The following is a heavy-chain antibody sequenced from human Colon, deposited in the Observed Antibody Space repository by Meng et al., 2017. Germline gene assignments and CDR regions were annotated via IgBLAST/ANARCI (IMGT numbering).Heavy chain of an antibody. CDR1: GCSINYGFW. CDR2: IHSYGST. CDR3: VRNDHCTSGTCYPHYDY. V-gene: IGHV4-4*02. J-gene: IGHJ4*02. D-gene: IGHD2-15*01. Sequence: QGQVPGPVKPSGTPSLPVAGSGCSINYGFWCSWCRQAPGKGLEWIGEIHSYGSTNYNPSLKSRLTLSLDKSNNQFSLSLSSVTAADTAVYYCVRNDHCTSGTCYPHYDYWGQGTLVTVSS.